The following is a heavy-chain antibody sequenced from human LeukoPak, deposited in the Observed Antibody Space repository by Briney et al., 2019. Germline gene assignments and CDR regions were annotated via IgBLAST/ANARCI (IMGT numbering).Heavy chain of an antibody. CDR2: MNPNSGNT. D-gene: IGHD2-15*01. CDR1: GYTFTSYV. Sequence: ASVKVSCKASGYTFTSYVINWVRQATGQGLEWMGWMNPNSGNTGYAQKFQGRVTITRNTSISTAYMELSSLRSEDTAVYYCASARSTTWWKHVSIWFDPWGQGTLVTVSS. V-gene: IGHV1-8*03. J-gene: IGHJ5*02. CDR3: ASARSTTWWKHVSIWFDP.